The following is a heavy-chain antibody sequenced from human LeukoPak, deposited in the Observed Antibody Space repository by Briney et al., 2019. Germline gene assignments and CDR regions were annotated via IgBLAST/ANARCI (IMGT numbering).Heavy chain of an antibody. V-gene: IGHV3-9*01. CDR3: AKDWDSGYSYYFDY. Sequence: GGSLRLSCAASGFTFDDYAMHWVRQAPGKALECVSGISWNSGSIGYADSVEGRFTISRDNAKNSLYLQMNSLRAEDTALYYCAKDWDSGYSYYFDYWGQGTLVTVSS. D-gene: IGHD5-12*01. CDR2: ISWNSGSI. J-gene: IGHJ4*02. CDR1: GFTFDDYA.